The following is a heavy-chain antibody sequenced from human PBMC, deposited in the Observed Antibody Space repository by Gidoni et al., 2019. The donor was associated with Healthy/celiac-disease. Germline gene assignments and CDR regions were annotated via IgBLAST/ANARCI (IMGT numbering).Heavy chain of an antibody. J-gene: IGHJ6*02. CDR3: ARSDSSGSQPNYYYYYGMDV. CDR1: GYTFTSYA. V-gene: IGHV1-8*01. D-gene: IGHD3-22*01. CDR2: MNPNSGNT. Sequence: QVQLVQSGAEVKKPGASVKVSCKASGYTFTSYAITWVRQANGKGLELMGWMNPNSGNTVYAQKCQGRVTMTRNTSISTAYMELSSLRSEDTAVYYGARSDSSGSQPNYYYYYGMDVWGQGTTVTVSS.